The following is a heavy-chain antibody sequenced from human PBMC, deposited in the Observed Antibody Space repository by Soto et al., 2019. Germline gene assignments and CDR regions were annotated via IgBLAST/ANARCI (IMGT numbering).Heavy chain of an antibody. J-gene: IGHJ4*02. Sequence: WGSLRLSCAASGFSCSSYSMNWVRQAPGKGLEWVSYISSSSGTIYYADSVKGRFTISRDIAKNSLYLQMNSLRAEDTAVYYCASEGYPFDFWGQGSLVTVSS. D-gene: IGHD5-12*01. CDR1: GFSCSSYS. V-gene: IGHV3-48*01. CDR3: ASEGYPFDF. CDR2: ISSSSGTI.